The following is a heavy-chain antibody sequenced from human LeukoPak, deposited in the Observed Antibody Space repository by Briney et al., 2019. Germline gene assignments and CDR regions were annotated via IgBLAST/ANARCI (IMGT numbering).Heavy chain of an antibody. J-gene: IGHJ3*02. V-gene: IGHV4-59*01. CDR2: IYYSGST. Sequence: SETLSLTCTVSGGSISSYYWSWIRQPPGKGLEWIGYIYYSGSTNYNPSLKSRVTISVDTSKHQFSLKLSSVIAADTAVYYCARDRSGFDCSGFHPWAFDIWGQGTMVAVSS. D-gene: IGHD3-22*01. CDR1: GGSISSYY. CDR3: ARDRSGFDCSGFHPWAFDI.